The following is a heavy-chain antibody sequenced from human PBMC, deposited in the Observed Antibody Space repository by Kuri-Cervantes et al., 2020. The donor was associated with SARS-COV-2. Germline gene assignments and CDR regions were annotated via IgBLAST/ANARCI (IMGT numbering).Heavy chain of an antibody. CDR1: GFTFSGHW. J-gene: IGHJ6*02. Sequence: GGSLRLSCAASGFTFSGHWIHWVRQAPGKGLVWVSRINPDGSYTNNAGSVKGRFTLSRDNAKNTLYLQMNSLRAEDTAVYYCAKDRRVVVAATFYYYYGMDVWGQGTTVTVSS. D-gene: IGHD2-15*01. V-gene: IGHV3-74*01. CDR2: INPDGSYT. CDR3: AKDRRVVVAATFYYYYGMDV.